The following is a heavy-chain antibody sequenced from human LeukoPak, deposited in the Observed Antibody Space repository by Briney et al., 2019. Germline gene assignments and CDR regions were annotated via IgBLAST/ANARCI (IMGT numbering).Heavy chain of an antibody. V-gene: IGHV4-34*01. D-gene: IGHD3-10*01. CDR2: INHSGST. CDR1: GGSFSGYY. Sequence: SETLSLTCAVYGGSFSGYYWSWIRQPPGKGLEWIGEINHSGSTNYNPSLKSRVTMSVDTSKNQLSLRVRSVTAADTGVYYCARDSGTTGEVKFDPWGQGTLVTVSS. CDR3: ARDSGTTGEVKFDP. J-gene: IGHJ5*02.